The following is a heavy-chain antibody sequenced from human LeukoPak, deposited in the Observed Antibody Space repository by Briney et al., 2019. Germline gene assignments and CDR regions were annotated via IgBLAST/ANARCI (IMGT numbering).Heavy chain of an antibody. D-gene: IGHD3-16*01. V-gene: IGHV1-69*04. CDR3: ARDDGGPNWFDP. CDR1: GGTFSSYA. Sequence: GASVKVSCKASGGTFSSYAISWVRQAPGQGLEWMGRIIPILGIANYAQKFQGRVTITTDESTSTAYMELRSLRSDDTAVYYCARDDGGPNWFDPWGQGTLVTVSS. CDR2: IIPILGIA. J-gene: IGHJ5*02.